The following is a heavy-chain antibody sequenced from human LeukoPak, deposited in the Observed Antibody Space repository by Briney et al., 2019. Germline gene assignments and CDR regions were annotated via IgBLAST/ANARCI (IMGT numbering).Heavy chain of an antibody. CDR1: GFTFDDYG. J-gene: IGHJ6*03. Sequence: GGSLRLSCAASGFTFDDYGMSWVRQAPGKGLEWVSGINWNGGSTGYADSVKGRFTISRDNAKNSLYLQMNSLRAEDTALYYCARDSCGSSSCHYYYYYMDVWGKGTTVTVSS. D-gene: IGHD6-13*01. CDR2: INWNGGST. CDR3: ARDSCGSSSCHYYYYYMDV. V-gene: IGHV3-20*04.